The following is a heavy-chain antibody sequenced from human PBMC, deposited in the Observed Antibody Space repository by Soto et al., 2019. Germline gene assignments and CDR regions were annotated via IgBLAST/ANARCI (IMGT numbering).Heavy chain of an antibody. CDR1: GGSFSGYY. CDR2: INHSGST. Sequence: SETLSLTCAVYGGSFSGYYWSWIRQPPGKGLEWIGEINHSGSTNYNPSLKSRVTISVDTSKNQFSLKLSSVTAADTAVYYCARGFYHLRGYYYYYMDVWGKGTTVTVSS. CDR3: ARGFYHLRGYYYYYMDV. J-gene: IGHJ6*03. D-gene: IGHD2-2*01. V-gene: IGHV4-34*01.